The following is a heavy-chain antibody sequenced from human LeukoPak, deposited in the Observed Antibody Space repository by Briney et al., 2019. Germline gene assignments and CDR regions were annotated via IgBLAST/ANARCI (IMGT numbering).Heavy chain of an antibody. CDR2: IYYSGST. CDR1: GGSISSGDYY. Sequence: PSETLSLTCTVSGGSISSGDYYWSWIRQPPGKGLEWIGYIYYSGSTYYNPSLKSRVTISVDTSKNQFSLKLSSVTAADTAVYYCASEDRDGGVAFDIWGQGTMVTVSS. CDR3: ASEDRDGGVAFDI. J-gene: IGHJ3*02. V-gene: IGHV4-30-4*01. D-gene: IGHD5-24*01.